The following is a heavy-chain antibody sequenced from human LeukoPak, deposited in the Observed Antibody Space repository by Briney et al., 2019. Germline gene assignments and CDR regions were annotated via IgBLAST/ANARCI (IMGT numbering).Heavy chain of an antibody. V-gene: IGHV3-30*04. Sequence: PGGSLRLSCAASGFTFSSYAMHWVRQAPGKGLEWVAVISYDGSNKDYADAVKGRFTISRDNSKNTLYLQMNSLRAEDTAVYYCATLWDPYGSGEFDPWGQGTLVTVSS. CDR3: ATLWDPYGSGEFDP. J-gene: IGHJ5*02. CDR2: ISYDGSNK. D-gene: IGHD3-10*01. CDR1: GFTFSSYA.